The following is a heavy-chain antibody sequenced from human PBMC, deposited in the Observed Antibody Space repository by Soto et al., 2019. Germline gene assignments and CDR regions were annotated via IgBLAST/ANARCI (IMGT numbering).Heavy chain of an antibody. J-gene: IGHJ4*02. CDR1: GGTFSSYA. V-gene: IGHV1-69*13. D-gene: IGHD6-13*01. CDR2: IIPIFGTA. Sequence: SVKVSCKASGGTFSSYAISWVRQAPGQGLEWMGGIIPIFGTANYAQKFQGRVTITADESTSTAYMEPSSLRSEDTAVYYCARGSSSWYYFDYWGQGTLVTVSS. CDR3: ARGSSSWYYFDY.